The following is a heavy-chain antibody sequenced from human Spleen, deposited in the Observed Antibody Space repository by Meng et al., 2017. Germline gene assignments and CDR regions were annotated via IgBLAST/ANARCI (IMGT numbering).Heavy chain of an antibody. J-gene: IGHJ6*02. CDR2: IYHSGST. CDR3: ASPSGTSNSYYYGMDV. CDR1: GYSISSGYY. D-gene: IGHD2/OR15-2a*01. Sequence: SETLSLTCTVSGYSISSGYYWGWIRQPPGKGLEWIGSIYHSGSTYYNPSLKSRVTISVDTSKNQFSLKLYSVTAADTAVYYCASPSGTSNSYYYGMDVWGQGTTVTVSS. V-gene: IGHV4-38-2*02.